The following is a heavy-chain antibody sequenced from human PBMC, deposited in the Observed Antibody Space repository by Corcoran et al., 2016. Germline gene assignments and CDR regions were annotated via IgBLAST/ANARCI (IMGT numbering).Heavy chain of an antibody. CDR1: GFIFSSYG. J-gene: IGHJ4*02. Sequence: QVQLVESGGGVVQPGRSLRLSCAASGFIFSSYGMHWVRQAPGKGLEWVAVISYDGSNKYYADSVKGRFTISRDNSKNTLYLQMNSLRAEETAMYYCAKGHSGYDGYFDYWGQGTLVTVSS. CDR2: ISYDGSNK. CDR3: AKGHSGYDGYFDY. V-gene: IGHV3-30*18. D-gene: IGHD5-12*01.